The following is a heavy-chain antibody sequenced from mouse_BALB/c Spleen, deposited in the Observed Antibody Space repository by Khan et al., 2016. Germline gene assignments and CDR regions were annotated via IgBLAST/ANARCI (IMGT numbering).Heavy chain of an antibody. V-gene: IGHV1-87*01. CDR3: ARRGGYGPFSD. Sequence: QVRLQQSGAELARPGASVKLSCKASGYTFTSYWMQWVTQRPGQGLEWIGAIYPGDGDTRYTQKFKGKATLTADKSSSTAYMQLSSLASEDSAVYYCARRGGYGPFSDSGQGTTLTVSS. CDR1: GYTFTSYW. D-gene: IGHD2-2*01. CDR2: IYPGDGDT. J-gene: IGHJ2*01.